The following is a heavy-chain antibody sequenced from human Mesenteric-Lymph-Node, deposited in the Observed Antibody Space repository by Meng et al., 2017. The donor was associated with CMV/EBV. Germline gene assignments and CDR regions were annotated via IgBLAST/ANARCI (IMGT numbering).Heavy chain of an antibody. D-gene: IGHD5-24*01. Sequence: GESLKISCAASGFTFSSYAMHWVRQAPGKGLEWVAVISYDGSNKYYADSVKGRFTISRDNSKNTLYLQMNSLRAEDTAVYYCAKDHGYNSPAPSGMDVWGQGTTVTVSS. J-gene: IGHJ6*02. CDR2: ISYDGSNK. V-gene: IGHV3-30-3*01. CDR1: GFTFSSYA. CDR3: AKDHGYNSPAPSGMDV.